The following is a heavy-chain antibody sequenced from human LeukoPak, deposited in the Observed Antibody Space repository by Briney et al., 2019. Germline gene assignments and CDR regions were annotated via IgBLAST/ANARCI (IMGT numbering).Heavy chain of an antibody. CDR3: ARDRQQLVLRYYGMDV. CDR2: IYSGGSK. J-gene: IGHJ6*02. CDR1: GFTVSSNY. Sequence: RGSLRLSCAASGFTVSSNYMSWVRQAPGKGLEWFSVIYSGGSKYYAESVKGRFTISRDNSKNTLYLHMNSLRAEDTAVYYCARDRQQLVLRYYGMDVWGQGTTVTV. V-gene: IGHV3-66*01. D-gene: IGHD6-13*01.